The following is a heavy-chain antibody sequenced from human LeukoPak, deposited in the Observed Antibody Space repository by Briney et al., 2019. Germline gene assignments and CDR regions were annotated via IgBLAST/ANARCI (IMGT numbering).Heavy chain of an antibody. D-gene: IGHD2-2*01. Sequence: SETLSLTCAVYGGSFSGYYWSWIRQPPGKGLEWIGEINHSGSTNYNPSLKSRVTISVDTSKNQFPLKLSPVTAADTAVYYCARGAKCSSTSCFRPSSRTVDYWGQGTLVTVSS. CDR3: ARGAKCSSTSCFRPSSRTVDY. CDR2: INHSGST. V-gene: IGHV4-34*01. J-gene: IGHJ4*02. CDR1: GGSFSGYY.